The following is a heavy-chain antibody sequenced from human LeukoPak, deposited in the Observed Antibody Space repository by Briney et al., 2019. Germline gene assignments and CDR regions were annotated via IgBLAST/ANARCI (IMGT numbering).Heavy chain of an antibody. D-gene: IGHD5-12*01. CDR2: INPSGGST. J-gene: IGHJ4*02. Sequence: ASVKVSCKASGYTFTSYYMHWVRQAPGQGLEWMGIINPSGGSTSYAQKLQGRVTMTRDTSTSTVYMELSSLRSEDTAVYYCARGGDIVATKGTDFDYWGQGTLVTVSS. CDR3: ARGGDIVATKGTDFDY. CDR1: GYTFTSYY. V-gene: IGHV1-46*01.